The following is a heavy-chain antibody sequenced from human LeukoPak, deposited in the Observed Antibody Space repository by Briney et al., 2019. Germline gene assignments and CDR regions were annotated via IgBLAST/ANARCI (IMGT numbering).Heavy chain of an antibody. Sequence: SETLSLTXTVSGGSISSGSYYWSWIRQPAGKGLEWIGRIYTSGSTNYNPSLKSRVTISVDTSKNQFSLKLSSVTAADTAVYYCARDPPVAAFDIWGQGTMVTVSS. V-gene: IGHV4-61*02. CDR2: IYTSGST. CDR1: GGSISSGSYY. J-gene: IGHJ3*02. CDR3: ARDPPVAAFDI.